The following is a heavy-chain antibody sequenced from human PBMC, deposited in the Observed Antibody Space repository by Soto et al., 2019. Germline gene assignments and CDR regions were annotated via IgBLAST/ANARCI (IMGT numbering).Heavy chain of an antibody. CDR1: GGSITDNY. CDR3: ARALDYDFWGGRNWFDP. V-gene: IGHV4-59*01. D-gene: IGHD3-3*01. CDR2: IYYTGIT. J-gene: IGHJ5*02. Sequence: ALSLTCSFSGGSITDNYWTWIRQSPGKGLEWVGYIYYTGITNYNPSLKRRVTISLDRSKNQFSLKLDSVTAADTAVYYCARALDYDFWGGRNWFDPWGQG.